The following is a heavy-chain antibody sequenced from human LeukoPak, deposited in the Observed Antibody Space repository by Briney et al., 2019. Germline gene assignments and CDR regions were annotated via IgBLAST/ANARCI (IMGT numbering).Heavy chain of an antibody. Sequence: SETLSLTCTVSGGSISSSSYYWGWIRQPPGKGGEWIGSIYYGGSTYYNPSLKSRVTISVDTSKNQFSLMLSSVTAADTAVYYCARRDCSGGSCYSFAYWGQGTLVTVSS. V-gene: IGHV4-39*01. CDR2: IYYGGST. D-gene: IGHD2-15*01. CDR1: GGSISSSSYY. J-gene: IGHJ4*02. CDR3: ARRDCSGGSCYSFAY.